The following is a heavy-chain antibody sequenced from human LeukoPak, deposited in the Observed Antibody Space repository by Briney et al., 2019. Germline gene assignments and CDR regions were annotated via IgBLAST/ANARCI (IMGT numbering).Heavy chain of an antibody. CDR2: IPGSGDST. V-gene: IGHV3-23*01. J-gene: IGHJ4*02. CDR3: AKRSGVRYGYFDY. CDR1: GFTFSSYA. Sequence: GGSLRLSCAASGFTFSSYAMSWVRQAPGKGLEWVSAIPGSGDSTNYADSVKGRFTISRDNSKNTLYLQMNSLRAEDTAVYYCAKRSGVRYGYFDYWGQGTLVTVSS. D-gene: IGHD1-1*01.